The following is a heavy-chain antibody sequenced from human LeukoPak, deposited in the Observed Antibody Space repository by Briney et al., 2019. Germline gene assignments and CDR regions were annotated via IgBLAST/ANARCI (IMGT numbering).Heavy chain of an antibody. CDR2: ISAYNGNT. CDR1: GYTFPSYW. J-gene: IGHJ5*02. Sequence: GESLKISCKGSGYTFPSYWIGWVRQAPGQGREWMGWISAYNGNTNYAQKLQGRVTMTTDTSTSTAYMELRSLRSDDTAVYYCATVTYSSGSSPFDPWGQGTLVTVSS. CDR3: ATVTYSSGSSPFDP. V-gene: IGHV1-18*04. D-gene: IGHD6-19*01.